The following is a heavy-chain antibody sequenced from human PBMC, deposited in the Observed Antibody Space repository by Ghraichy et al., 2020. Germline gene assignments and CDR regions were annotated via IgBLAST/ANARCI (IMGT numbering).Heavy chain of an antibody. V-gene: IGHV4-34*01. CDR3: AGVEAARWASIDY. Sequence: SETLSLTCAVYGGSFSGYYWSWIRQPPGKGLEWIGEINHSGSTNYNPSLKSRVTISVDTSKNQFSLKLSSVTAADTAVYYCAGVEAARWASIDYWGQGTLVTVSS. D-gene: IGHD6-6*01. J-gene: IGHJ4*02. CDR2: INHSGST. CDR1: GGSFSGYY.